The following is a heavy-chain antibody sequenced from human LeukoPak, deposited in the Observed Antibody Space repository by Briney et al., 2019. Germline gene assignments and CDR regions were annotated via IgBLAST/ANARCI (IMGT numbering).Heavy chain of an antibody. D-gene: IGHD2-2*01. J-gene: IGHJ4*02. CDR3: AREGGPYRPLDY. V-gene: IGHV4-4*02. CDR2: VNLEGST. CDR1: GGSISNNNW. Sequence: PSGTLSLTCGVSGGSISNNNWWSWVRQPPGEGLEWIGEVNLEGSTNYNPSLKSRFTISVDKAENHIYLQLNSVTAADTAVYYCAREGGPYRPLDYSGQGTLVTVAS.